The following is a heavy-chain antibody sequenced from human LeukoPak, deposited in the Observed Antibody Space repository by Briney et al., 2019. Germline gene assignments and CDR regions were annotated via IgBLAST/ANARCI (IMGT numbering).Heavy chain of an antibody. CDR3: ARDSYSNYLLDY. CDR2: ISAYNGNT. CDR1: GYTFTSYG. V-gene: IGHV1-18*01. Sequence: ASVKVSCKASGYTFTSYGISWVRQAPGQGLEWMGWISAYNGNTNYAQKLQGRVTMTTDTSTSTAHMELRSLRSDDTAVYYCARDSYSNYLLDYWGQGTLVTVSS. J-gene: IGHJ4*02. D-gene: IGHD4-11*01.